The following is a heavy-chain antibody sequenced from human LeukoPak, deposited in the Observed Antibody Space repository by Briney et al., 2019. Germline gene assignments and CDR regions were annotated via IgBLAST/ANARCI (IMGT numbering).Heavy chain of an antibody. J-gene: IGHJ4*02. V-gene: IGHV3-23*01. CDR2: ISGSGGST. CDR3: AKDRAMGVADFHPDYFDY. Sequence: GGSLRLSCAASGFTFSSYAMSWVRQAPGKGLEWVSAISGSGGSTYYADSVKGRFTISRDNSKNTLYLQMNSLRADDTAVYYSAKDRAMGVADFHPDYFDYWGQGTLVTVSS. CDR1: GFTFSSYA. D-gene: IGHD6-19*01.